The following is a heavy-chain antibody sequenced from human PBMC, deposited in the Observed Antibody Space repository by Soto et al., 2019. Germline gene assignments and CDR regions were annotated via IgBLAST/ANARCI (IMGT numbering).Heavy chain of an antibody. V-gene: IGHV6-1*01. CDR2: TYYRSKWYN. Sequence: SQTLSLTCVISGDSVSSNSAALNWIRQCPSRGLEWLGRTYYRSKWYNDYAVSLKSRITINPDTSKNQFSLQLNSVTPEDTAVYYCARTPRLGSNWFDPWGQGTLVTVSS. CDR1: GDSVSSNSAA. D-gene: IGHD6-19*01. J-gene: IGHJ5*02. CDR3: ARTPRLGSNWFDP.